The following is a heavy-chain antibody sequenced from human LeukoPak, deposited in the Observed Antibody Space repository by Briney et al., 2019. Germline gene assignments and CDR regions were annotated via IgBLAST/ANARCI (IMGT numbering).Heavy chain of an antibody. V-gene: IGHV1-8*03. J-gene: IGHJ4*02. Sequence: GASVKVSCKASGYTFTSYDINWVRQATGQGLEWMGWMNPNSGNTGYAQKFQGRVTITRNTSISTAYMELSRLRSDDTAVYYCARRQFRGGIAARHEGIDYWGQGTLVTVSS. CDR1: GYTFTSYD. D-gene: IGHD6-6*01. CDR3: ARRQFRGGIAARHEGIDY. CDR2: MNPNSGNT.